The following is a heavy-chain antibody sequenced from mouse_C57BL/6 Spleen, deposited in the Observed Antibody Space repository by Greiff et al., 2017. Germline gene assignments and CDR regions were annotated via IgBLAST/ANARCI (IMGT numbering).Heavy chain of an antibody. CDR2: INSAGGST. V-gene: IGHV5-2*01. CDR3: ARHAYYSNYAMDY. CDR1: EYEFPSHD. D-gene: IGHD2-5*01. J-gene: IGHJ4*01. Sequence: EVQGVESGGGLVQPGESLKLSCESNEYEFPSHDMSWVRKTPEKRLELVAAINSAGGSTYYPDTMERRFIISRDTTKKALYLQMSSLRSEDTALYYCARHAYYSNYAMDYWGQGTSVTVSS.